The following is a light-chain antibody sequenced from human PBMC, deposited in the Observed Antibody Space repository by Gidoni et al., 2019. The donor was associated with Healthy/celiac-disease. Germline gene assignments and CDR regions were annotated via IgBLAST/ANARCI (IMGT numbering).Light chain of an antibody. V-gene: IGLV2-14*01. CDR2: EVS. CDR1: SSDVGGYNY. J-gene: IGLJ2*01. CDR3: SSYTSSSTLVV. Sequence: QSALTQPASVSGSPGPSITISCTGTSSDVGGYNYGSLYQQHPGKAPKLMIYEVSKRPSGGSNRFSGSKSGNTASLTISGLQAEDEADYYCSSYTSSSTLVVFGGGTKLTVL.